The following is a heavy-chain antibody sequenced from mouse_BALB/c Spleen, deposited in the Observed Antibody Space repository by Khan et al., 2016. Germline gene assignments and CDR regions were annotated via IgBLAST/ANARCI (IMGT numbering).Heavy chain of an antibody. CDR2: ISTYYGDA. Sequence: QVQLQQSGAELVRPGVSAKISCKGSGYTFTDYAMHWVKQSHAKSLEWIGVISTYYGDASYNQKFKGKATMTVDKSSSTAYMELARLTSEDSAISYCARSRGQAGYFDVWGAGTTVTVSS. V-gene: IGHV1S137*01. CDR3: ARSRGQAGYFDV. CDR1: GYTFTDYA. J-gene: IGHJ1*01. D-gene: IGHD3-2*02.